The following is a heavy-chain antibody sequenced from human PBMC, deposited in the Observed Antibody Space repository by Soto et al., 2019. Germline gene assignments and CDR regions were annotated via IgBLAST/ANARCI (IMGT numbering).Heavy chain of an antibody. CDR2: IYYSGST. CDR1: GGSISSGGYY. J-gene: IGHJ6*02. D-gene: IGHD3-22*01. Sequence: SETLSLTCTVSGGSISSGGYYWSWIRQHPGKGLEWIGYIYYSGSTYYNPSLKSRVTISVDTSKNQFSLKLSSVTAADTAVYYCAAGDLLLYYYGMDVWGQGTTVTAP. V-gene: IGHV4-31*03. CDR3: AAGDLLLYYYGMDV.